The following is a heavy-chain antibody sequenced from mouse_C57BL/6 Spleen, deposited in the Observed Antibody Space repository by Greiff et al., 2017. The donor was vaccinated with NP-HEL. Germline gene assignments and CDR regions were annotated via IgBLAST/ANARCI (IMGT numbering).Heavy chain of an antibody. Sequence: EVKVVESGGGLVKPGGSLKLSCAASGFTFSSYAMSWVRQTPEKRLEWVATISDGGSYTYYPDNVKGRFPISRDNAKNNLYLQMSHLKSEYTGMYYCARSYGSSYIWYFEGWGTGTTVTVS. V-gene: IGHV5-4*03. CDR2: ISDGGSYT. CDR3: ARSYGSSYIWYFEG. J-gene: IGHJ1*03. CDR1: GFTFSSYA. D-gene: IGHD1-1*01.